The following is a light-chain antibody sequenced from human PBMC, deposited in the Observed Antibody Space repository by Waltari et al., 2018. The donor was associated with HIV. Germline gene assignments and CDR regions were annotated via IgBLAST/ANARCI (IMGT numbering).Light chain of an antibody. Sequence: EIVMTQSPATLSVSPGERATLSCRASQSVSSNLAWYQQKPGQAPRLLIYDASTRATGIPARFSGSGSGTYFTLTISSLQSEDFAVCYCQQYNNWPPGTFGQGAKLEIK. CDR1: QSVSSN. V-gene: IGKV3-15*01. J-gene: IGKJ2*01. CDR2: DAS. CDR3: QQYNNWPPGT.